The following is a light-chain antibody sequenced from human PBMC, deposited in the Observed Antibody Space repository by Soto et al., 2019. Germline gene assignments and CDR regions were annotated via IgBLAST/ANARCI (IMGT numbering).Light chain of an antibody. J-gene: IGKJ2*01. V-gene: IGKV3-20*01. CDR1: QSVTSYY. CDR3: QQYNNWPPYT. Sequence: EIVLTQSPGTLSLSPGERATLSCRASQSVTSYYLAWYQQKPGQAPRLLIYGASSRATGIPDRFSGSGSGTDFTLTISSLQSEDFAVYYCQQYNNWPPYTFGQGTKVDIK. CDR2: GAS.